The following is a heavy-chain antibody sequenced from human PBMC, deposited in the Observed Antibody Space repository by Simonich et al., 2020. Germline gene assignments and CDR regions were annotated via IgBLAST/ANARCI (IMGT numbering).Heavy chain of an antibody. CDR2: INPNSGGT. CDR3: ARVPGIYHYYGMDV. V-gene: IGHV1-2*06. Sequence: GAEVKKPGASVKVSCKASGYTFTGYYMHWVRQAPGQGLEWMGRINPNSGGTNYAQKFQGRVTMTRDTSISTAYMELSRLRSDDTAVYYCARVPGIYHYYGMDVWGQGTTVTVSS. CDR1: GYTFTGYY. D-gene: IGHD3-10*01. J-gene: IGHJ6*02.